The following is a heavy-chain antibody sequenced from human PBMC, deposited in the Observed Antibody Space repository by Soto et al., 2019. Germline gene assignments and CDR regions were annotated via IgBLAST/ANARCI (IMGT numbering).Heavy chain of an antibody. J-gene: IGHJ4*02. V-gene: IGHV1-18*01. D-gene: IGHD1-26*01. CDR1: GYTFTSYG. CDR3: ARVENWDLLRRGYYFDY. Sequence: QVQLVQSGAEVKKPGASVKVSCKASGYTFTSYGISWVRQAPGQGLEWMGWISAYNGNTNYAQKLQGRVTMTTDTSTSTDYMELRSLRSDDTAVYYCARVENWDLLRRGYYFDYWGQGTLVTVSS. CDR2: ISAYNGNT.